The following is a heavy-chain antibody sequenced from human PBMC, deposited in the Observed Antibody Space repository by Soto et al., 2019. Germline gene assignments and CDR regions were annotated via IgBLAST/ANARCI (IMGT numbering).Heavy chain of an antibody. Sequence: SETLSITCTVSGGSISSYYGSWIRQPPGKGLEWIGYIYYSGSTNYNPSLKSRVTISVDTSKNQFSLKLSSVTAADTAVYYCARGYYDILTGYDNWFDPWGQGTLVTVSS. V-gene: IGHV4-59*01. D-gene: IGHD3-9*01. CDR3: ARGYYDILTGYDNWFDP. CDR1: GGSISSYY. J-gene: IGHJ5*02. CDR2: IYYSGST.